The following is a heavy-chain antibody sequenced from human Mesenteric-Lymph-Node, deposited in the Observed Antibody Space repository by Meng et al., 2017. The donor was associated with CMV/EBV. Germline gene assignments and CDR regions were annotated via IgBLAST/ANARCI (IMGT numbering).Heavy chain of an antibody. V-gene: IGHV1-69*10. CDR1: GYTFTRYY. CDR3: AKGGFRFALDI. J-gene: IGHJ3*02. D-gene: IGHD3-16*01. CDR2: IIPIIGVT. Sequence: SVKVSCKASGYTFTRYYMHWVRQAPGQGLEWMGGIIPIIGVTKYAKNFQGRVTITADKSTTTGYMELTSLRSEDTAVYFCAKGGFRFALDIWGHGTMVTVSS.